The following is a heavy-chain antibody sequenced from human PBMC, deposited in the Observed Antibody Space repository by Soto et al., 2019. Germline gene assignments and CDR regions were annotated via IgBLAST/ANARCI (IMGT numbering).Heavy chain of an antibody. J-gene: IGHJ4*02. D-gene: IGHD2-15*01. CDR2: ISYDGSNK. CDR1: GFTFSSYA. Sequence: SLRLSCAASGFTFSSYAMHWVRQAPGKGLEWVAVISYDGSNKYYADSVKGRFTTSRDNAKNMLYLQMNSLRAEDTALYYCVTGWSEYWGRGTLVTVSS. V-gene: IGHV3-30-3*01. CDR3: VTGWSEY.